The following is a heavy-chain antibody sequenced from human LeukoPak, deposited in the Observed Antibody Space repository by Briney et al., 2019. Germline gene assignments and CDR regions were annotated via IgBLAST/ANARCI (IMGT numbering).Heavy chain of an antibody. D-gene: IGHD6-19*01. CDR2: TYYRSKWYN. Sequence: SQTLSLTCAISGDSVSSNSAAWNWIRQSPSRGLEWLGRTYYRSKWYNDYAVSVKSRITINPDTSKNQFSLQLNSVTPEDTAVYYCARDLGRSGSGWYPYYYYGMDVWGQGTLVTVSS. CDR1: GDSVSSNSAA. V-gene: IGHV6-1*01. CDR3: ARDLGRSGSGWYPYYYYGMDV. J-gene: IGHJ6*02.